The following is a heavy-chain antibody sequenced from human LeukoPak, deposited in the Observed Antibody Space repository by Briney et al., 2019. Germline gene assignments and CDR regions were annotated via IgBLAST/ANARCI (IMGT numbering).Heavy chain of an antibody. J-gene: IGHJ4*02. Sequence: GGSLRLSWAASGFTFSSYAMHWVRQAPGKGLEWVAVIWYDGSNKYYADSVKGRFTISRDNSKNTLYLQMNSLRAEDTAVYYCASGENTYYYDSSGSPTDYWGQGTLVTVSS. D-gene: IGHD3-22*01. V-gene: IGHV3-33*08. CDR3: ASGENTYYYDSSGSPTDY. CDR2: IWYDGSNK. CDR1: GFTFSSYA.